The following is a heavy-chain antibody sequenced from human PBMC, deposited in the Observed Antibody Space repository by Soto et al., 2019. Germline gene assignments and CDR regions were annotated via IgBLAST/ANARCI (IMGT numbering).Heavy chain of an antibody. CDR2: INHSGST. J-gene: IGHJ6*03. V-gene: IGHV4-34*01. CDR3: AFTMGGGIAVAGTTNYYMEV. CDR1: GGSFSGYY. D-gene: IGHD6-19*01. Sequence: PSETLSLTCAVYGGSFSGYYWSWIRQPPGKGLEWIGEINHSGSTNYNPSLKSRVTISVDTSKNQFSLKLSSVTAADTAVYYCAFTMGGGIAVAGTTNYYMEVWGKGTTVTVSS.